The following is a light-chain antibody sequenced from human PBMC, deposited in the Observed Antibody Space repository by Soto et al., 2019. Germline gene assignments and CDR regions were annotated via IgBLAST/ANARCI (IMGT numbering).Light chain of an antibody. CDR1: QGISSW. V-gene: IGKV1-12*01. CDR2: DAS. Sequence: DNQMTQSPSSVSAYVEDRVTITCRASQGISSWLAWYQRKPEKAPKLVIYDASSLQSGVPSRFSGSGSGTDFTLTISSLQPEDFATYYCQQANSFPLTFGGGTKVDIK. CDR3: QQANSFPLT. J-gene: IGKJ4*01.